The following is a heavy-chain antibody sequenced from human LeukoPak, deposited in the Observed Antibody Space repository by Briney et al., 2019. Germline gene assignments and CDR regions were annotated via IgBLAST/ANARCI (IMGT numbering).Heavy chain of an antibody. D-gene: IGHD2-2*02. V-gene: IGHV1-46*01. CDR2: INPSGGGT. CDR3: TLYNY. J-gene: IGHJ4*02. Sequence: ASVKVSCKASGYTFTNYYMHWVRQAPGQGLEWMGIINPSGGGTSYAQKFQGRLTMTRDTSTTTVYMELSSLRSDDMAVYYCTLYNYWGQGTLVTVSS. CDR1: GYTFTNYY.